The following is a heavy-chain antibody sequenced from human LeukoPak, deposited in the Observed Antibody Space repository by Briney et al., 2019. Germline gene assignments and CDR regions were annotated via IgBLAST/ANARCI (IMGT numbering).Heavy chain of an antibody. CDR2: INHSGST. D-gene: IGHD5-18*01. CDR3: ASRGYNYHAYFDY. CDR1: GGSFSGYY. J-gene: IGHJ4*02. V-gene: IGHV4-34*01. Sequence: SETLSLTCAVYGGSFSGYYWSWIRQPPGKGLEWIGEINHSGSTNYNPSLKSRVTISVDTSKNQFSLKLSSVTAADTAVYYCASRGYNYHAYFDYWGQGSLVTVSS.